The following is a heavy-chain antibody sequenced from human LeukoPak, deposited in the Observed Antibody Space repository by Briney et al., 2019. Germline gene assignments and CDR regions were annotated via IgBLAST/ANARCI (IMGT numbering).Heavy chain of an antibody. D-gene: IGHD6-13*01. Sequence: GGSLRLSCAASGFTFSSYGMHWVRQAPGKGLEWVAVISYDGSNKYYADSVKGRFTISRDNSKNTLYLQMNSPKAEDTGGYYCAKDSGSSCVGAFDIWGQGTMVTVSS. CDR2: ISYDGSNK. CDR3: AKDSGSSCVGAFDI. J-gene: IGHJ3*02. CDR1: GFTFSSYG. V-gene: IGHV3-30*18.